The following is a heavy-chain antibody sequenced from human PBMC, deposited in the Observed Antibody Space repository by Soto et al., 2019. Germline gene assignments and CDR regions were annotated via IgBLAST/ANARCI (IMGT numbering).Heavy chain of an antibody. CDR3: AKVVELDYTGAFDT. V-gene: IGHV3-7*01. Sequence: PGGSLRRSCAASGFTFSNYWITWVRQAPGKGLEWVASIKQDASEKQYVDSVKGRFTISRDNAKNSLYLQMNSLRAEDAALYYCAKVVELDYTGAFDTWGQETLFTV. CDR2: IKQDASEK. CDR1: GFTFSNYW. D-gene: IGHD2-8*02. J-gene: IGHJ3*02.